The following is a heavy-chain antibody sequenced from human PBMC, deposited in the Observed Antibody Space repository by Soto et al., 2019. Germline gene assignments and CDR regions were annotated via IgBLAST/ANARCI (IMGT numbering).Heavy chain of an antibody. D-gene: IGHD1-26*01. V-gene: IGHV2-5*02. CDR3: ARYSGRCRSFDY. CDR1: GVSLSTSGVG. CDR2: IYWDDDK. J-gene: IGHJ4*02. Sequence: QITLKESGPTLVKPTQTLTLTCTVSGVSLSTSGVGVGWIRKPPVKALEWLALIYWDDDKRYSPSLKSRLTVTKDTSKNQVAMTMSNMDHVDTATYYCARYSGRCRSFDYWGQGTLVTVSS.